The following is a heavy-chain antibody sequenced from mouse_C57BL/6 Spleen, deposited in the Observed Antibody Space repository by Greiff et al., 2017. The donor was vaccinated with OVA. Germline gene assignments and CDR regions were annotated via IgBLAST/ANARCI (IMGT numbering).Heavy chain of an antibody. CDR1: GYTFTSYW. D-gene: IGHD2-3*01. J-gene: IGHJ2*01. CDR3: AKEETIYDGYYGY. Sequence: QVQLQQSGAELVKPGASVKLSCKASGYTFTSYWMHWVKQRPGQGLEWIGMIHPNSGSTNYNEKFKSKATLTVDKSSSTAYMQLSSLTSEDSAVYYCAKEETIYDGYYGYWGQGTTLTVSS. V-gene: IGHV1-64*01. CDR2: IHPNSGST.